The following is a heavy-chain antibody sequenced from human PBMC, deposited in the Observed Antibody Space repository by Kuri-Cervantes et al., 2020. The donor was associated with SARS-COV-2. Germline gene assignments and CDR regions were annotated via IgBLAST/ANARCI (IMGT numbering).Heavy chain of an antibody. CDR2: ISSSSSYI. CDR3: ARDPSAVTPAY. D-gene: IGHD4-17*01. Sequence: GESLKISCAASGFTFSSYSMNWVRQAPGKGLEWVSSISSSSSYIYYADSVKGRFTISRDNAKNSLYLQMNSLRAEDTAVYYCARDPSAVTPAYWGQGTLVTVSS. CDR1: GFTFSSYS. J-gene: IGHJ4*02. V-gene: IGHV3-21*01.